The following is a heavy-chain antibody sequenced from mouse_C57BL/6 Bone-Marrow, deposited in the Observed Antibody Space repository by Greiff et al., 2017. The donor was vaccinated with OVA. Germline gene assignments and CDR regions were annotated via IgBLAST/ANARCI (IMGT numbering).Heavy chain of an antibody. V-gene: IGHV14-4*01. Sequence: DVKLQESGAELVRPGASVKLSCTASGFNIKDDYMHWVKQRPEQGLEWIGWIDPENGDTEYASKFQGKATITADPSSNTAYLQLSSLTSEDTAVYYCTTDGYMRGNYAMDYWGQGTSVTVSS. J-gene: IGHJ4*01. CDR2: IDPENGDT. CDR1: GFNIKDDY. CDR3: TTDGYMRGNYAMDY. D-gene: IGHD2-3*01.